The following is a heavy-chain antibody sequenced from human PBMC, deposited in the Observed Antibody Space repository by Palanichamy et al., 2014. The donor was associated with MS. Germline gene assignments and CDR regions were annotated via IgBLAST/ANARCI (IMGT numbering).Heavy chain of an antibody. J-gene: IGHJ4*02. Sequence: QVQLVQSGAEVKKSGASVKVSCKTSGYTFTGYYMHWVRQAPGQGLEWMGWIDRNSGDTNYAQKFEGRVTMTRDTSISTAYMELSTLRSDDTAVYYCARRGSYGYDYWGQGTLVTASS. CDR1: GYTFTGYY. CDR2: IDRNSGDT. D-gene: IGHD5-18*01. CDR3: ARRGSYGYDY. V-gene: IGHV1-2*02.